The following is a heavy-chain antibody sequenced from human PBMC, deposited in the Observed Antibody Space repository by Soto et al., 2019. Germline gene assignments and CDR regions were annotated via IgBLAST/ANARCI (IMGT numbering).Heavy chain of an antibody. CDR3: AREATGYGYGWYYFDV. Sequence: SVTVSCMASGGTLRSYPRIWLRQPPGRGLEWMGGIIPIFGTANYEQKFQGRVKITADESTSTAYMELISLRAEDTAVYYCAREATGYGYGWYYFDVWGQGTMVTVSS. CDR1: GGTLRSYP. J-gene: IGHJ4*02. D-gene: IGHD5-18*01. CDR2: IIPIFGTA. V-gene: IGHV1-69*13.